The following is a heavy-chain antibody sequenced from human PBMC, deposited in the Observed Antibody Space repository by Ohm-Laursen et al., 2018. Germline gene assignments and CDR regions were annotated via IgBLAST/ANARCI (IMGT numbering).Heavy chain of an antibody. CDR2: IRASGSST. CDR3: AKGASQSTIFAAGMDV. J-gene: IGHJ6*01. CDR1: GFTFSSYG. D-gene: IGHD3-3*01. V-gene: IGHV3-23*01. Sequence: SLRLSCAASGFTFSSYGMNWVRQAPGRGLEWVSTIRASGSSTYYADSVKGRFTISRDNSKNTLYLQMNSLGAEDTAVYYCAKGASQSTIFAAGMDVWGQGTTVTVSS.